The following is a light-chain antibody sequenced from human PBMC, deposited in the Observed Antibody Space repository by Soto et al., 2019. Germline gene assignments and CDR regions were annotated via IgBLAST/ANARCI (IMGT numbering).Light chain of an antibody. CDR1: QSVTSF. CDR2: DVS. J-gene: IGKJ4*01. Sequence: EIVLTQSPVTLSLSPGERATLSCRASQSVTSFLAWYQQKPGQAPRLLIYDVSIRATGITARFSGSGSGTDFTLTISSLEPEDFAVYYCQQRSNWPLTFGGGTKVEIK. V-gene: IGKV3-11*01. CDR3: QQRSNWPLT.